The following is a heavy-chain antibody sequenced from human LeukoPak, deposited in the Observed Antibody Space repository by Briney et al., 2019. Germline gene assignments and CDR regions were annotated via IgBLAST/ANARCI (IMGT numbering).Heavy chain of an antibody. V-gene: IGHV4-39*07. J-gene: IGHJ6*03. D-gene: IGHD6-13*01. CDR1: GGSISSSSYY. CDR3: ARDRAAAAGVYYYYYYMDV. Sequence: SETLSLTCTVSGGSISSSSYYWGWIRQPPGKGLEWIGSIYYSGSAYYNPSLKSRVTKSVDTSKIQFSLKLSSVTAADTAVYYCARDRAAAAGVYYYYYYMDVWGKGTTVTVSS. CDR2: IYYSGSA.